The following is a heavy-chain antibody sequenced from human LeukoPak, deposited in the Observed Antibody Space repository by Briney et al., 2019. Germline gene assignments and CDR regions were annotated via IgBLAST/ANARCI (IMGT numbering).Heavy chain of an antibody. J-gene: IGHJ4*02. Sequence: SETLSLTYTVSGGSISSISYYWGWIRQPPGKGLEWIGSLYYSGSTYYNPSLKSRVTISVGTSKNQISLKMSSVTAADTAVYYCARRSMTTVDYWGQGTLVTVSS. D-gene: IGHD4-11*01. CDR3: ARRSMTTVDY. V-gene: IGHV4-39*01. CDR1: GGSISSISYY. CDR2: LYYSGST.